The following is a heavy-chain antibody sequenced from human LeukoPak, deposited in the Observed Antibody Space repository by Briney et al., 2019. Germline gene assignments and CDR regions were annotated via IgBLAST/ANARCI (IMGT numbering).Heavy chain of an antibody. D-gene: IGHD6-19*01. CDR3: ARDPTHIAVAGGYYYYGMDV. CDR1: GYTFTGYY. CDR2: INPNSGGT. V-gene: IGHV1-2*06. Sequence: ASVKVSCKASGYTFTGYYMHWVRQAPGQGLEWMGRINPNSGGTNFAQKFQGRVTMTRDTSISTAYIELSRLRSDDTAVYYCARDPTHIAVAGGYYYYGMDVWGQGTTVTVSS. J-gene: IGHJ6*02.